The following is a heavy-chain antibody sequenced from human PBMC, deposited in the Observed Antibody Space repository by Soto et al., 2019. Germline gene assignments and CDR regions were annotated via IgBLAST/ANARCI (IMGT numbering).Heavy chain of an antibody. J-gene: IGHJ5*02. D-gene: IGHD3-10*01. V-gene: IGHV1-8*01. Sequence: ASVKGSCKASGFTFSTNDISWVRQAPGQGLQWMGWMNANVDATDSPQEFKGRVTMTWNASISTAYMELSNLKSDDTAVYYCAREVVDGSSLWLDPWGQGTLVTVS. CDR3: AREVVDGSSLWLDP. CDR2: MNANVDAT. CDR1: GFTFSTND.